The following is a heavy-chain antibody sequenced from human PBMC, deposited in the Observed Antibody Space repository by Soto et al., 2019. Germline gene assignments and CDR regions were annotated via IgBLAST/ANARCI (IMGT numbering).Heavy chain of an antibody. CDR2: IYYSGST. CDR1: GGSISSSSYY. CDR3: AGQVLWFGESSDY. D-gene: IGHD3-10*01. J-gene: IGHJ4*02. V-gene: IGHV4-39*01. Sequence: SETLSLTCTVSGGSISSSSYYWGWIRQPPGKGLEWIGSIYYSGSTYYNPSLKSRVTISVDTSKNQFSLKLSSVTAADTAVYYCAGQVLWFGESSDYWGQGTLVTVSS.